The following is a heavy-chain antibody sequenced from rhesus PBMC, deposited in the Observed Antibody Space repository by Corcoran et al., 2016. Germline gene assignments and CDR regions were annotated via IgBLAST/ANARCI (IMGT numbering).Heavy chain of an antibody. Sequence: QVQLQESGPAVGKPSETLSLLCDVSGGSLTSSHLWSWIRHSPGKGLDWIVGFLGRGGNTENNPSLKSRVTISIDTSRNQCALKLRSVTAADTAVYYCARRNYLRWETGRFDVWGAGVLVTVSS. CDR1: GGSLTSSHL. V-gene: IGHV4-93*02. CDR3: ARRNYLRWETGRFDV. D-gene: IGHD1-1*01. CDR2: FLGRGGNT. J-gene: IGHJ5-1*01.